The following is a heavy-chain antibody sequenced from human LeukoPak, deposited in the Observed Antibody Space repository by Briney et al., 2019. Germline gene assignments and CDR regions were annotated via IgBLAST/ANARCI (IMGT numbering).Heavy chain of an antibody. CDR3: ARDRERQLPHIPFDP. CDR1: GYTFTSYA. V-gene: IGHV7-4-1*02. D-gene: IGHD6-13*01. CDR2: INTNTGNP. J-gene: IGHJ5*02. Sequence: ASVKVSCKASGYTFTSYAMNWVQQAPGQGLEWMGWINTNTGNPTYAQGFTGRFVFSLDTSVSTAYLQISSLKAEDTAVYYCARDRERQLPHIPFDPWGQGTLVTVSS.